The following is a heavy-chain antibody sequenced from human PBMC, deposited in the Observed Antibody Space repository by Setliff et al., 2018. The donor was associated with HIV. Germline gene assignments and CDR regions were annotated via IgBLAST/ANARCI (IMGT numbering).Heavy chain of an antibody. CDR1: GYNFIDNY. CDR3: ARAHYNFWSGYLDY. CDR2: INPNGEIT. Sequence: GASVKVSCKISGYNFIDNYLHWVRQAPGQGLEWMGWINPNGEITNFAQKFQGRVTMTRDTSTTTVFMELSSLKFGDTAVYYCARAHYNFWSGYLDYWGQGSLVTVSS. D-gene: IGHD3-3*01. V-gene: IGHV1-2*02. J-gene: IGHJ4*02.